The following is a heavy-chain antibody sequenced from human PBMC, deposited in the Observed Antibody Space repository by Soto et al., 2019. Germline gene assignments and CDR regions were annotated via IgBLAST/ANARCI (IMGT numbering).Heavy chain of an antibody. CDR1: GFSFSGYA. CDR2: TGASGRTT. Sequence: GGSLRLSCAASGFSFSGYAMTWVRQAPGKGLEWVSTTGASGRTTYYADSVKGRFTVSRDNSKNTLDLQMSSLRADDTAVYYCATVHNTWRSFDYWGQGTLVTVSS. D-gene: IGHD1-20*01. V-gene: IGHV3-23*01. CDR3: ATVHNTWRSFDY. J-gene: IGHJ4*02.